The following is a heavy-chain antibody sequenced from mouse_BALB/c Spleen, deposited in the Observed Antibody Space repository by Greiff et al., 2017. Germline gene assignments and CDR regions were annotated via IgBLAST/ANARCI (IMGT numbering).Heavy chain of an antibody. Sequence: QVQLQQSGPELVQPGASVKISCKASGYTFTDYYIYWVQQKPGQGLEWIGWIYPGSGNTKYNEKFKGKATLTVDTSSSTAYMQLSSLTSEDTAVYFCARWDYDGMDYWGQGTSVTVSS. CDR1: GYTFTDYY. CDR2: IYPGSGNT. V-gene: IGHV1-84*02. J-gene: IGHJ4*01. CDR3: ARWDYDGMDY.